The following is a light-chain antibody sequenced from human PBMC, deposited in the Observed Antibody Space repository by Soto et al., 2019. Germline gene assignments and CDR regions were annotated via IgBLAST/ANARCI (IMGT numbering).Light chain of an antibody. CDR3: QQYGSSMIT. CDR1: RVSRGSY. V-gene: IGKV3-20*01. Sequence: IVLTPSPGTQSWSPGESATLSFMARRVSRGSYVAWYQQSPGHAPRLLIQGASSRATGIPDRFTGSGSGTDFTLTISRLEPEDFAVYYCQQYGSSMITFGQGTRLEIK. CDR2: GAS. J-gene: IGKJ5*01.